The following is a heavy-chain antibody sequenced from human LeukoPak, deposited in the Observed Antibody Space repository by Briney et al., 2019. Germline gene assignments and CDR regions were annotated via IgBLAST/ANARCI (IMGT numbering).Heavy chain of an antibody. J-gene: IGHJ4*02. D-gene: IGHD6-13*01. V-gene: IGHV1-8*01. CDR2: MNPNSGNT. CDR3: ARAGTPLVQFDY. Sequence: ASVKVSCKASGYTFTSYDINWVRQATGQGLEWMGWMNPNSGNTGYAQKFQGRVTMTRNTSISTAYMELSSLRSEDTAVYYCARAGTPLVQFDYWGQGTLVTVSS. CDR1: GYTFTSYD.